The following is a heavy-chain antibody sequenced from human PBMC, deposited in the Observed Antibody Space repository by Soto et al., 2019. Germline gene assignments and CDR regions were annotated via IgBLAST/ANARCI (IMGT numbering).Heavy chain of an antibody. V-gene: IGHV1-2*02. CDR2: INPNSGGT. CDR3: ATNGDCSGGSCYSWFDP. J-gene: IGHJ5*02. CDR1: GYTFTGYY. Sequence: ASVKVSCKASGYTFTGYYMHWVRQAPGQGLEWMGWINPNSGGTNYAQKFQGRVTMTRDTSISTAYMELSRLRSDDTAVYYCATNGDCSGGSCYSWFDPWGQGTLVTVSS. D-gene: IGHD2-15*01.